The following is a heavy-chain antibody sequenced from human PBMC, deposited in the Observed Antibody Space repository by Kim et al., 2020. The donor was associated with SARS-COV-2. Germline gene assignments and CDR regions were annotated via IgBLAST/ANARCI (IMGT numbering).Heavy chain of an antibody. CDR3: AVAGLKYYFDY. V-gene: IGHV1-3*01. D-gene: IGHD5-12*01. CDR2: T. Sequence: TTNSQQFQGEVTITRDTSASTAYLERSSLRSEDTAVYYCAVAGLKYYFDYWGQGTLVTVSS. J-gene: IGHJ4*02.